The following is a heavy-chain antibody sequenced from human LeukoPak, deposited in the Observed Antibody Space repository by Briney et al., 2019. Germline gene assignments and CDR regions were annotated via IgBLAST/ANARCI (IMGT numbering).Heavy chain of an antibody. CDR3: AKEGSSGWVPNY. Sequence: GASVKVSCKASGYTFTGYYIHWVRQAPGQGLEWMGWINPNNGDTNFAQKFQGRVTTTRDTSISTVYLELSRLRSDDTAVYYCAKEGSSGWVPNYWGQGTLVTVSS. CDR1: GYTFTGYY. D-gene: IGHD6-19*01. J-gene: IGHJ4*02. V-gene: IGHV1-2*02. CDR2: INPNNGDT.